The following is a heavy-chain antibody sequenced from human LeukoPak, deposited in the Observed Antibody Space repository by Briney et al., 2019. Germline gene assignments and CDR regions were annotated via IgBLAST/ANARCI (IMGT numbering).Heavy chain of an antibody. CDR1: GYTFTGYY. V-gene: IGHV1-2*02. D-gene: IGHD6-6*01. Sequence: ASVKVSCKASGYTFTGYYMHWVRQAPGQGLEWMGWINPNSGGTNYAQKFQGRVTMTRDTSISTAYMELSRLRSDDTAVYYCARVKFPRLYSSSPFDYWGQGTLVTVSS. CDR2: INPNSGGT. CDR3: ARVKFPRLYSSSPFDY. J-gene: IGHJ4*02.